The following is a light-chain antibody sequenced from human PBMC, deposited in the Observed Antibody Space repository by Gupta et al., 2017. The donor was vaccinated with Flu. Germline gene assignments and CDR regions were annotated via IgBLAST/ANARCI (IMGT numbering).Light chain of an antibody. Sequence: DIQLTQSPSSLSASVGDRVTITCRASQSIGTYLNWYQQKPGKAPELLIHGASTLRSCVPSRFSGGGSGTDFTLTISSLQPEDFATYYCQQNYRTPPLTFGGGTKVQIK. CDR1: QSIGTY. J-gene: IGKJ4*01. CDR3: QQNYRTPPLT. V-gene: IGKV1-39*01. CDR2: GAS.